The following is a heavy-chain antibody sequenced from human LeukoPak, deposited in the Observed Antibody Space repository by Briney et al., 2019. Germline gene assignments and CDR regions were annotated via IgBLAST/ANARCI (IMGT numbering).Heavy chain of an antibody. J-gene: IGHJ3*02. CDR1: GGSISSSSYY. CDR2: IYYSGST. CDR3: AIGRVVRGAFDI. V-gene: IGHV4-39*07. D-gene: IGHD3-22*01. Sequence: MPSETLSLTCTVSGGSISSSSYYWGWIRQPPGKGLEWIGSIYYSGSTYYNPSLKSRVTISVDTSKNQFSLKLSSVTAADTAVYYCAIGRVVRGAFDIWGQGTMVTVSS.